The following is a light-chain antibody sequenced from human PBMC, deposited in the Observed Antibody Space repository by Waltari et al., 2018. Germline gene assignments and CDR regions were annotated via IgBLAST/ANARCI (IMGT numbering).Light chain of an antibody. J-gene: IGLJ2*01. Sequence: QSALTQPASVSGSPGQSVTISCAGTSNAVGGYNSVSWYQEHPGQAPRVIIYDVSDRPSGVSDRFSGSKSGNTASLTTSGLQAEDEADYYCSSQSSNDVVLFGGGTKLTVL. CDR1: SNAVGGYNS. V-gene: IGLV2-14*01. CDR2: DVS. CDR3: SSQSSNDVVL.